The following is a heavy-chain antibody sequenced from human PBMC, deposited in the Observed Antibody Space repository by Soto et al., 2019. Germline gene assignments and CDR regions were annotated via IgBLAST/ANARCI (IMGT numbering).Heavy chain of an antibody. CDR1: GDTITNYG. CDR2: ISFYNGNT. J-gene: IGHJ4*02. Sequence: QVQLVQSGGEVRKPGASVKVSCKASGDTITNYGISWVRQAPGQGLEWMGWISFYNGNTKYAQNLQGRVTLTTDTSTSTAYIELRRLRSDDTALYYCASATSIAVAGKESWGQGTLVTVSS. V-gene: IGHV1-18*01. CDR3: ASATSIAVAGKES. D-gene: IGHD6-19*01.